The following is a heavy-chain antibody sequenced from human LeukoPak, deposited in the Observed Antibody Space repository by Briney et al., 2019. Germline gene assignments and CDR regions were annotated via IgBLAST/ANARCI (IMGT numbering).Heavy chain of an antibody. CDR3: AKSVGATNVY. CDR2: IWYDGSNK. J-gene: IGHJ4*02. Sequence: LSLTCAVSGGSITTPSWWIWVRQAPGKGLEWVAVIWYDGSNKYYADSVKGRFTISRDNSKNTLYLQMNSLRAEDTAVYYCAKSVGATNVYWGQGTLVTVSS. D-gene: IGHD1-26*01. CDR1: GGSITTPS. V-gene: IGHV3-30*18.